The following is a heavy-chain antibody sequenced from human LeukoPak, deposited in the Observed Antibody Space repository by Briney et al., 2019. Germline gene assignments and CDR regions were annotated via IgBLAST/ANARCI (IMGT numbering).Heavy chain of an antibody. CDR2: IYTSGST. CDR1: GGSISSYY. V-gene: IGHV4-4*07. Sequence: PSETLSLTCTVSGGSISSYYWGWIRRPAGKGLEWIGRIYTSGSTNYNPSLKSRVTMSVDTSKNQFSLKLSSVTAADTAVYYCGREDIAAAGTGAYYYYYMDVWGKGTTVTVSS. D-gene: IGHD6-13*01. CDR3: GREDIAAAGTGAYYYYYMDV. J-gene: IGHJ6*03.